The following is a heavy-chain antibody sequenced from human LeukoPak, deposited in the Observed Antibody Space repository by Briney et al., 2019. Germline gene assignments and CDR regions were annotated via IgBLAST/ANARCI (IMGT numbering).Heavy chain of an antibody. V-gene: IGHV4-59*01. CDR2: IYYSGST. Sequence: SETLSLTCTVSGGSISSYYWRWIRQPPGEGLEWIGYIYYSGSTNYNPSLKSRVTISVDTSKNQFSLKLSSVTAAHTAVYYCASQYSSSWSYMDVWGKGTTVTVSS. CDR1: GGSISSYY. D-gene: IGHD6-13*01. J-gene: IGHJ6*03. CDR3: ASQYSSSWSYMDV.